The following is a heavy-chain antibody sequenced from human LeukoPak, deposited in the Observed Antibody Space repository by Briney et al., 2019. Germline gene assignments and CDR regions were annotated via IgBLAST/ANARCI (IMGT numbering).Heavy chain of an antibody. J-gene: IGHJ4*02. V-gene: IGHV5-51*01. CDR3: ARQSSSWYSPDYYFDY. D-gene: IGHD6-13*01. Sequence: GESLKISCKGSGYSFTSYWIGWVRQMPGKGLEWMGIIYPGGSDTRYSPSFQGQVTISADKSISTAYLQWSSLKASDTAMYYCARQSSSWYSPDYYFDYWGQGTLVTVSS. CDR1: GYSFTSYW. CDR2: IYPGGSDT.